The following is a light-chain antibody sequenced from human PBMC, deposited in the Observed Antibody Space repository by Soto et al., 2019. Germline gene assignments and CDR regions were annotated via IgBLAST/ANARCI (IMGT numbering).Light chain of an antibody. CDR3: QQFGSSPPLT. CDR2: GAS. V-gene: IGKV3-20*01. J-gene: IGKJ4*01. Sequence: EILMKQSTDTLSVYPGERSTLSCRASQSISSNYLAWYQQKPGQAPRLVIYGASSRATGIPDRFSGSGSGTYFTLTISRLEPEDFAVYYCQQFGSSPPLTFGGGTKVDIK. CDR1: QSISSNY.